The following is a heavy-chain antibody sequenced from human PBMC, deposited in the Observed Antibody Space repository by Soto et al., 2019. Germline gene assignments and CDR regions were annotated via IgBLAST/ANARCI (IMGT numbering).Heavy chain of an antibody. CDR1: GYTFTRYG. CDR3: ARDRRLPSGIAVAGTPFDY. J-gene: IGHJ4*02. V-gene: IGHV1-18*01. D-gene: IGHD6-19*01. CDR2: ISAYNGNT. Sequence: GPPVKGYCKASGYTFTRYGSSWVRQAPGQGLEWMGWISAYNGNTNYAQKLQGRVTMTTDTSTSTAYMELRSLRSDDTAVYYCARDRRLPSGIAVAGTPFDYWGQGTLVTVSS.